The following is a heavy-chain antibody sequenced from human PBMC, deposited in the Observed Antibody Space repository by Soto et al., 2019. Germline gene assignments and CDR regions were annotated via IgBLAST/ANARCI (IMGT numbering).Heavy chain of an antibody. Sequence: GGSLRLSCAASGFTFSSYAMSWVRQAPGKGLEWVSAISGSGGSTYYADSVKGRFTISRDNSKNTLYLQMNSLRAEDTAVYYCAKLTETGSGRGIGMDVWGQVTKVTVSS. J-gene: IGHJ6*02. D-gene: IGHD6-19*01. CDR1: GFTFSSYA. CDR3: AKLTETGSGRGIGMDV. V-gene: IGHV3-23*01. CDR2: ISGSGGST.